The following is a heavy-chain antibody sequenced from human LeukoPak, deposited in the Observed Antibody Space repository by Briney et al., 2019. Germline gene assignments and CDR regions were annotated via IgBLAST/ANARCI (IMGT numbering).Heavy chain of an antibody. CDR3: ARSPTPTVAGDYGMDV. CDR1: GYTFTSYY. CDR2: INPSGGST. Sequence: ASVKVSCKDSGYTFTSYYMHWVRLAPGQGLEWMGIINPSGGSTSYAQKFQGRVTMTRDTSTSTVYMELSSLRSEDTAVYYCARSPTPTVAGDYGMDVWGQGTTVTVSS. V-gene: IGHV1-46*01. J-gene: IGHJ6*02. D-gene: IGHD6-19*01.